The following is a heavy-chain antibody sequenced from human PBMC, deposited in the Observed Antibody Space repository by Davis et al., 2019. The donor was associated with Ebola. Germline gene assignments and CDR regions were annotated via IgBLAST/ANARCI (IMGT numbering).Heavy chain of an antibody. CDR3: ARFNGEQQLEPFDY. V-gene: IGHV4-34*01. CDR1: GGSFSGFH. CDR2: IDQRGST. Sequence: SETLSLTCAVSGGSFSGFHWSWIRQSPGKGLDWIGEIDQRGSTDYNPSLKSRVTISIDTSKNQFSLKLGSVTAADTAIYYCARFNGEQQLEPFDYWGRGTPVTVSS. D-gene: IGHD1-1*01. J-gene: IGHJ4*01.